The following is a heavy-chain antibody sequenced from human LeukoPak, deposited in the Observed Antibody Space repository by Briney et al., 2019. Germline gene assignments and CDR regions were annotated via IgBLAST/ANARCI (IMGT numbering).Heavy chain of an antibody. CDR2: IYYSGST. D-gene: IGHD6-19*01. J-gene: IGHJ6*02. CDR3: ASFSMLSSGWYPEFYGMDV. V-gene: IGHV4-59*01. Sequence: SETLSLTCTVSGGSISSYYWSWIRQPPGKGLEWIGDIYYSGSTNYNPSLKSRVTISVDTSKNQFSLKLSSVTAADTAVYYCASFSMLSSGWYPEFYGMDVWGQGTTVTVSS. CDR1: GGSISSYY.